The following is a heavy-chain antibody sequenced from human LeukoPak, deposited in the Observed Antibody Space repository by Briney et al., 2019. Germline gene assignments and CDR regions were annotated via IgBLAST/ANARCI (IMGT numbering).Heavy chain of an antibody. V-gene: IGHV4-59*01. Sequence: SETLSLTCTASGCSISSYYWSWIRQPPGKGLEWIGYIYYSGSTNYNPSLKSRVTISVDTSKNQFSLKLSSGTAADTAVYYCARDQGYSPFGYWGQGTLVTVSS. CDR2: IYYSGST. CDR3: ARDQGYSPFGY. CDR1: GCSISSYY. D-gene: IGHD5-18*01. J-gene: IGHJ4*02.